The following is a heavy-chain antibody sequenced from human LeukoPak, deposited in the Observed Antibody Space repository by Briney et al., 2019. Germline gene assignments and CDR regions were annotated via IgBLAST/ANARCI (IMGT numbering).Heavy chain of an antibody. J-gene: IGHJ3*02. CDR3: ARGLRNAFDI. Sequence: SETLSLTCAVYGGSFSGYSWSWIRQPPGKGLEWIGYIYHSGSTYYNPSLKSRVTISVDRSKNQFSLKLSSVTAANTAVYYCARGLRNAFDIWGQGTMVTVSS. D-gene: IGHD2-8*01. V-gene: IGHV4-30-2*01. CDR1: GGSFSGYS. CDR2: IYHSGST.